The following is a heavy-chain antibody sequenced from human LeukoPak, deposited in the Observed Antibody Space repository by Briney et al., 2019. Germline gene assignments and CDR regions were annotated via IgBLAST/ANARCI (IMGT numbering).Heavy chain of an antibody. CDR3: ARDPATYNWNDVDYFDY. CDR1: GYTFTSYG. V-gene: IGHV1-18*01. D-gene: IGHD1-1*01. Sequence: ASVKVSCKASGYTFTSYGISWVRQAPGQGLEWMGWISAYNGNTNYAQKLQGRVTMNTDTSMSTAYMELTSLRSDVTAVYYCARDPATYNWNDVDYFDYWGQGTLVTVSS. J-gene: IGHJ4*02. CDR2: ISAYNGNT.